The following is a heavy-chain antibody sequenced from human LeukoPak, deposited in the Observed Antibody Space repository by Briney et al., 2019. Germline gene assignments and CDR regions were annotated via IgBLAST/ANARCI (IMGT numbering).Heavy chain of an antibody. CDR3: ARRGTSGNYQMLHFDS. Sequence: SETLSLTCTVSGTSITRTYWSWIRQPPGRGLGSVGYVYDTGDTNYNPSLKSRVTMSLDTSKNQFSLTLSSVTAADTAVYYCARRGTSGNYQMLHFDSWGQGILVTVSS. CDR2: VYDTGDT. CDR1: GTSITRTY. V-gene: IGHV4-59*08. J-gene: IGHJ4*02. D-gene: IGHD1-7*01.